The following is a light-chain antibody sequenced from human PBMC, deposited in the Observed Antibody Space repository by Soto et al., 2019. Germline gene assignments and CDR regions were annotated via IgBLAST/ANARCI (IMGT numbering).Light chain of an antibody. CDR2: DVT. CDR1: SSDVGGYNF. V-gene: IGLV2-14*01. Sequence: QSVLTQPASVSGSPGQSITISCTGTSSDVGGYNFVTWYQQYPGKAPKLVIHDVTRRPSGVSNRFSGSKSGTTASLTISGLQAEDEAAYYCCSYTSSTSYVFGTGTKVTVL. J-gene: IGLJ1*01. CDR3: CSYTSSTSYV.